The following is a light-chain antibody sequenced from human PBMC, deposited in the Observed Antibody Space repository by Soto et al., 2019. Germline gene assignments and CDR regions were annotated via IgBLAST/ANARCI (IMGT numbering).Light chain of an antibody. CDR1: QGVFSN. CDR3: QQYDNLIT. CDR2: DAS. Sequence: TQSPATLSVSPGERATLSCRASQGVFSNLAWYQQKPGKAPKLLIYDASNLETGVPSRFSGSGSGTDFTFTISSLQPEDIATYYCQQYDNLITFGQGTRLEIK. V-gene: IGKV1-33*01. J-gene: IGKJ5*01.